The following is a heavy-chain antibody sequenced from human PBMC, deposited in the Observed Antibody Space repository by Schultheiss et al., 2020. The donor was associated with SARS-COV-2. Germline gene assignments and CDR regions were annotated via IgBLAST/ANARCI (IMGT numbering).Heavy chain of an antibody. D-gene: IGHD3-10*01. CDR1: EFSLSTAGVG. CDR2: IYWDDDK. V-gene: IGHV2-5*02. J-gene: IGHJ6*02. Sequence: SGPTLVKPTQTLTLTCTFSEFSLSTAGVGVGWIRQPPGKALEWVAVIYWDDDKRYSPSLKSRLTITKDTSKNQVVLTMTNMDPVDTGTYYCARIGYGSGRWGMDVWGQGTTVTVSS. CDR3: ARIGYGSGRWGMDV.